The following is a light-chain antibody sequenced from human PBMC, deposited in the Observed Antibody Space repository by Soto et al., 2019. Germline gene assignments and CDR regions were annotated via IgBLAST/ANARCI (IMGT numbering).Light chain of an antibody. Sequence: EIVLTQSPGTLSLSPGERATLSCRASQSVSSSYLAWYQQKPGQAPRLLIYGASSRATGIPDRFSGSGSGSDLALTISRLEPEDFAVDYCHQYSSSPRGTFGQGTKVEI. V-gene: IGKV3-20*01. CDR1: QSVSSSY. CDR3: HQYSSSPRGT. J-gene: IGKJ1*01. CDR2: GAS.